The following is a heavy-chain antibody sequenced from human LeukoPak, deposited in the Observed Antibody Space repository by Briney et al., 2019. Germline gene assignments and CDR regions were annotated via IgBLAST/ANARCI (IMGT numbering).Heavy chain of an antibody. CDR2: ISYSGSP. D-gene: IGHD3-22*01. CDR1: GGSISSTNYY. V-gene: IGHV4-39*07. J-gene: IGHJ4*02. Sequence: SETLSLTCTVSGGSISSTNYYWGWIRRPPGKGLEWIGSISYSGSPYYNPSLKSRVTTSLDTSKNRFSLKLSSVTAADTAVYYCAITPGPYDSSRNYYPFDYWGQGIVVTVSS. CDR3: AITPGPYDSSRNYYPFDY.